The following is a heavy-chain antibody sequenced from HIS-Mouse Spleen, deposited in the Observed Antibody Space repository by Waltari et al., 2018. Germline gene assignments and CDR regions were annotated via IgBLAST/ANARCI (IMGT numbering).Heavy chain of an antibody. CDR1: GGTFSSYA. V-gene: IGHV1-69*04. CDR2: IIPSLGIA. CDR3: ARGSSGGAFDI. D-gene: IGHD6-6*01. Sequence: QVQLVQSGAEVKKPGSSVKVSCKASGGTFSSYAISWVRQAPGQGLEWMGRIIPSLGIANDARRFQGRGPITAEKATSTAYMELSSLRSEETAVYYCARGSSGGAFDIWGQGTMVTVSS. J-gene: IGHJ3*02.